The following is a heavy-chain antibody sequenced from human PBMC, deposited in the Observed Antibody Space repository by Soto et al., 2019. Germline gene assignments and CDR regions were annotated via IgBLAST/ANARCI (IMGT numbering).Heavy chain of an antibody. V-gene: IGHV3-23*01. CDR2: ISGSGGST. Sequence: PGGSLRLSCAASGFTFSSYGMIWVRQAPGKGLEWVSGISGSGGSTYYADSVKGRFTISRDNSKNTLYLQMNSLRAEDTAEYYCAKKYSTSWYILDYWGQGTLVTVSS. J-gene: IGHJ4*02. CDR3: AKKYSTSWYILDY. CDR1: GFTFSSYG. D-gene: IGHD6-13*01.